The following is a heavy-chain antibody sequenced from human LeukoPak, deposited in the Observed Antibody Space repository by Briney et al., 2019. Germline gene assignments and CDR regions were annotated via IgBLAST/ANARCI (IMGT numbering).Heavy chain of an antibody. J-gene: IGHJ3*02. Sequence: GGSLRPSCAASGFTFDDYAMHWVRQAPGKGLEWVSLISWDGGSTYYADSVKGRFTISRDNSKNSLYLQMNSLRAEDTALYYCAKESGDGYMGDAFDIWGQGTMVTVSS. CDR3: AKESGDGYMGDAFDI. D-gene: IGHD5-24*01. CDR1: GFTFDDYA. CDR2: ISWDGGST. V-gene: IGHV3-43D*03.